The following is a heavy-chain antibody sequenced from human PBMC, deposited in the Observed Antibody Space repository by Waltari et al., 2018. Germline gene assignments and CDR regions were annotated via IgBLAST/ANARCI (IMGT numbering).Heavy chain of an antibody. J-gene: IGHJ4*02. V-gene: IGHV4-39*01. D-gene: IGHD3-3*01. CDR3: ASDPRSGDGHA. Sequence: QLQLQESGPGLVKPSETLSLTCTVHGGSIHSSRYYWGWIRQPPGKGLECIGSIFYSGSTYYNPSLKSRVTISVDTAKNQFSLKLSSVTAADTAVYYCASDPRSGDGHAWGQGTLVTVSS. CDR1: GGSIHSSRYY. CDR2: IFYSGST.